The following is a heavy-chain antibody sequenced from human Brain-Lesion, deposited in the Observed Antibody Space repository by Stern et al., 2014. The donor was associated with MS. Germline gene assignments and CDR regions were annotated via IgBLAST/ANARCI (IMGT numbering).Heavy chain of an antibody. CDR1: GGSISSSGYY. J-gene: IGHJ5*02. CDR2: IHDSGST. D-gene: IGHD1-26*01. Sequence: QVQLVQSGPGLVKPSQTLSLTCTVSGGSISSSGYYWSWIRQPADKGLEWIGRIHDSGSTYYNPSLKSRVTLSKETATNQFSLRLPSVTAADTAVYYCATTRWDLFTWNWFDPWGQGTLVTVSS. CDR3: ATTRWDLFTWNWFDP. V-gene: IGHV4-61*02.